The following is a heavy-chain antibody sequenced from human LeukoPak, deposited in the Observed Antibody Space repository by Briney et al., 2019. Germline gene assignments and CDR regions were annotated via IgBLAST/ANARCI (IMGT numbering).Heavy chain of an antibody. Sequence: SETLSLTCTVSGGSLSSGSYYWSWLRQPAGRGLEWIGRIYTSGSTNYNPSLKSRVTISVDTLKNQFSLKLSSVTAADTAVYYCARAPKMATTFDYWGQGTLVTVSS. CDR1: GGSLSSGSYY. CDR2: IYTSGST. CDR3: ARAPKMATTFDY. V-gene: IGHV4-61*02. D-gene: IGHD5-24*01. J-gene: IGHJ4*02.